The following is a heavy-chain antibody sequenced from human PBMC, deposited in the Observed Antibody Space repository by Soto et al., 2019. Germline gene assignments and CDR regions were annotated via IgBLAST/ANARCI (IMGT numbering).Heavy chain of an antibody. D-gene: IGHD1-26*01. J-gene: IGHJ6*02. CDR3: ARGRIVGARNAMDV. V-gene: IGHV3-74*01. CDR2: ISNDGAFT. Sequence: EVQLVESGGGLVQPGGSLRLSCAASGFTLSSSWMHWVRQAPGKGLVWVSRISNDGAFTYYADSVKGRVTISRDDAKNTVYVEMNRLRAEDTAVYYCARGRIVGARNAMDVWGQGTTVTVSS. CDR1: GFTLSSSW.